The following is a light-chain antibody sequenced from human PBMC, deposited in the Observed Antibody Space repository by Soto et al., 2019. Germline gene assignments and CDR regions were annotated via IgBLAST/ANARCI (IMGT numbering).Light chain of an antibody. J-gene: IGKJ5*01. CDR1: QSISY. Sequence: EIVLTQSPGTLSLSPGERATLSCRASQSISYLAWFQQKPGQAPRLLICDASKRATGLPARFSGSGSGTDFTLTISSLEPEDAGVYYCQQYGSSPITFGQGTRLEI. V-gene: IGKV3-20*01. CDR2: DAS. CDR3: QQYGSSPIT.